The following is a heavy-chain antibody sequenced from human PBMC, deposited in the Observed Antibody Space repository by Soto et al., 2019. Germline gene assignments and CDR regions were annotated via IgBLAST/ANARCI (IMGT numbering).Heavy chain of an antibody. CDR1: GFTFSSYA. CDR2: ISGSGGST. D-gene: IGHD4-17*01. Sequence: GGSLRLSCAASGFTFSSYAMSWVRQAPGKGLEWVSAISGSGGSTYYADSVKGRFTISRDNSKNTLYLQMNSLRAEDTAVYYCARTLWVTTYPDYWGQGTLVTVSS. V-gene: IGHV3-23*01. CDR3: ARTLWVTTYPDY. J-gene: IGHJ4*02.